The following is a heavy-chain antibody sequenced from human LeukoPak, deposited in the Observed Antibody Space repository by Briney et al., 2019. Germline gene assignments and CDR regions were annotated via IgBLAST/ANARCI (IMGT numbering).Heavy chain of an antibody. CDR2: IYYSGST. D-gene: IGHD6-13*01. CDR3: ARLRRSIAAAGRVYNWFDP. Sequence: SETLSLTCTVSGGSISSGGYYWSWIRQHPGKGLEWIGYIYYSGSTYYNPSLKSRVTISVDTSKNQFSLKLSSVTAADTAVYYCARLRRSIAAAGRVYNWFDPWGQGTLVTVSS. CDR1: GGSISSGGYY. J-gene: IGHJ5*02. V-gene: IGHV4-31*03.